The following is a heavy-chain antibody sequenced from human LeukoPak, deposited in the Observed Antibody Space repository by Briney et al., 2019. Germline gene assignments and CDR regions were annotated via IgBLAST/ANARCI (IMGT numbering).Heavy chain of an antibody. Sequence: ASVKVSCKASGGTFSSYAISWVRQAPGQGLERMGGIIPIFGTANYAQKFQGRVTITTDESTSTAYMELSSLRSEDTAVYYCASVGGYSTQYFQHWGQGTLVTVSS. D-gene: IGHD3-22*01. J-gene: IGHJ1*01. V-gene: IGHV1-69*05. CDR3: ASVGGYSTQYFQH. CDR1: GGTFSSYA. CDR2: IIPIFGTA.